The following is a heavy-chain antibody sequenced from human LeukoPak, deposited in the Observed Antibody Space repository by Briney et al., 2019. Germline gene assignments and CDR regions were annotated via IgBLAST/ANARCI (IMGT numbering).Heavy chain of an antibody. CDR2: ISWDSGTR. Sequence: PGRSLRLSCAASGFKFDDYDMHWVRQAPGKGLEWVSSISWDSGTRVYADSVKGRFTVSRDDAKNSLFLQINSLRPEDTALYYCVKLYGSRISWQVDWCFDLWGRGTLVTVSS. CDR1: GFKFDDYD. V-gene: IGHV3-9*01. J-gene: IGHJ2*01. D-gene: IGHD1-26*01. CDR3: VKLYGSRISWQVDWCFDL.